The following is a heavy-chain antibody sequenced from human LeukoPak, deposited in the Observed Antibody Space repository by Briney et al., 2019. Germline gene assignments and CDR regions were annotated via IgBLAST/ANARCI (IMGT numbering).Heavy chain of an antibody. V-gene: IGHV3-74*01. D-gene: IGHD5-24*01. CDR3: AKSPDGYNYRGDY. CDR1: GLTFSSHW. CDR2: ITNDGSST. J-gene: IGHJ4*02. Sequence: GGSLRLSCAASGLTFSSHWMHWVRQAPGKGLVWVSRITNDGSSTTYADSVKGRFTISRDNSKNTLYLQMNSLRAEDTAVYYCAKSPDGYNYRGDYWGQGTLVTVSS.